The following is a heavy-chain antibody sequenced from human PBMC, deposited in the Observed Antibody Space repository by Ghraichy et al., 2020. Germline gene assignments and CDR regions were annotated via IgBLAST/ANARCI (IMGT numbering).Heavy chain of an antibody. CDR3: AKHFWSGYPYGMDV. D-gene: IGHD3-3*01. CDR1: GFTFDDYA. CDR2: ISWNSGSI. J-gene: IGHJ6*02. V-gene: IGHV3-9*01. Sequence: GGSLRLSCAASGFTFDDYAMHWVRQAPGKGLEWVSGISWNSGSIGYADSVKGRFTISRDNAKKSLYLQMNSLRAEDTALYYCAKHFWSGYPYGMDVWGQGTTVTVSS.